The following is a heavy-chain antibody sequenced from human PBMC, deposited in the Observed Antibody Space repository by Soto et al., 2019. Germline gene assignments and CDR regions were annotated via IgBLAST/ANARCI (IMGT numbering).Heavy chain of an antibody. D-gene: IGHD4-17*01. V-gene: IGHV1-69*13. CDR2: FIPIYGTR. J-gene: IGHJ6*02. CDR3: ARAERPYGDYDNYYYAMDV. CDR1: GGTFSRYA. Sequence: ASVKVSCKACGGTFSRYAISWVRRAPGQGLEWIGGFIPIYGTRNYAQKFQGRVTITADESTSTAYMELSSLRSEDTAVYYCARAERPYGDYDNYYYAMDVWDQGTSVTVSS.